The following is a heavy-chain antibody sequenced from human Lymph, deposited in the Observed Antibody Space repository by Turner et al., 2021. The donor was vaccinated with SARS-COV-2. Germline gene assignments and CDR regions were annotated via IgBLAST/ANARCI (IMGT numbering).Heavy chain of an antibody. CDR3: ARDIPTTADYFDY. Sequence: LQPVESGGALVKPGGSVLLSCSASGFTFSPYSMTWVLQGPGKGLEWISSISSSSSYIYYADSVKGRVTISRDDAKNSLYLQMNSLRAEDTAVYYCARDIPTTADYFDYWGQGTLVTVSS. J-gene: IGHJ4*02. D-gene: IGHD4-17*01. CDR2: ISSSSSYI. V-gene: IGHV3-21*01. CDR1: GFTFSPYS.